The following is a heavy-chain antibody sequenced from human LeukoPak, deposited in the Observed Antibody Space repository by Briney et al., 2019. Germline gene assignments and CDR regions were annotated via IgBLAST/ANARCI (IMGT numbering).Heavy chain of an antibody. J-gene: IGHJ6*02. CDR2: INPNSGGT. V-gene: IGHV1-2*04. D-gene: IGHD3-9*01. CDR3: ARENFYDIYYYYGMDV. Sequence: ASVKVSCKASGYTFTGYYMHWVRQAPGQGLEWMGWINPNSGGTNYAQKFQGWVTMTRDTSISTAYMELSRLRSDDTAVYYCARENFYDIYYYYGMDVWGQGTTVTVSS. CDR1: GYTFTGYY.